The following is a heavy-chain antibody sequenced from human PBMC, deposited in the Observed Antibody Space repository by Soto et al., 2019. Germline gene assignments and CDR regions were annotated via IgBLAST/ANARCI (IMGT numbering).Heavy chain of an antibody. J-gene: IGHJ6*02. CDR2: IWYDGSNK. Sequence: GGSLRLSCAASGFTFSSYGMHWVRQAPGKGLEWVAVIWYDGSNKYYADSVKGRFTISRDNSKNTLYLQMNSLRAEDTAVYYCARSLVVVAATPGVGGMDVWGQGTTVTVSS. CDR3: ARSLVVVAATPGVGGMDV. D-gene: IGHD2-15*01. V-gene: IGHV3-33*01. CDR1: GFTFSSYG.